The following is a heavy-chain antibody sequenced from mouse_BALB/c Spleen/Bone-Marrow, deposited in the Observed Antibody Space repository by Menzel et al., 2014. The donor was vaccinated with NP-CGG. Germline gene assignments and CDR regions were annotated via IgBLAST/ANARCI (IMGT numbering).Heavy chain of an antibody. Sequence: ESGAELVKPGASVKLSCKASGYTFTSYYMFWVKQRPGQGLEWIGEINPSNGGTVFNEKFKSKVTLTVDKSSSTAYMQLSGLTSEDSAVYYCTRSAGTGFAYWGQGTLVTVSA. CDR3: TRSAGTGFAY. CDR2: INPSNGGT. D-gene: IGHD3-3*01. V-gene: IGHV1S81*02. CDR1: GYTFTSYY. J-gene: IGHJ3*01.